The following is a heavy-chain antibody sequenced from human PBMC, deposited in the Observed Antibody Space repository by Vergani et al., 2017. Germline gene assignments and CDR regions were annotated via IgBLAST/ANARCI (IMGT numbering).Heavy chain of an antibody. CDR3: ASGKYYSDSTAHFRGRYFDV. Sequence: QMQLQESGPGLVKASETLSLTCTVSGDSIISRSYYWGWIRQPPGKGLEWIGSIYNSGNGDSSSSLKSRVTISADTSKNQFYLWLTSVTAADTAVYYCASGKYYSDSTAHFRGRYFDVWGRGTLVTVPS. D-gene: IGHD3-16*01. CDR2: IYNSGNG. CDR1: GDSIISRSYY. V-gene: IGHV4-39*01. J-gene: IGHJ2*01.